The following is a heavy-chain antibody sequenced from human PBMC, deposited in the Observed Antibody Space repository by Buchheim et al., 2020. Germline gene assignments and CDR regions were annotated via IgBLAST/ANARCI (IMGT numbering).Heavy chain of an antibody. CDR3: AKVVGREYGDPYYYYYYGMDV. D-gene: IGHD4-17*01. J-gene: IGHJ6*02. V-gene: IGHV3-30*18. CDR1: GFTFSSYG. Sequence: VQLLESGGGVVQPGRSLRLSCAASGFTFSSYGMHWVRQAPGKGLEWVAVISYDGSNKYYADSVKGRFTISRENSKNTLYLQMNSLRAEDTAVYYCAKVVGREYGDPYYYYYYGMDVWGQGTT. CDR2: ISYDGSNK.